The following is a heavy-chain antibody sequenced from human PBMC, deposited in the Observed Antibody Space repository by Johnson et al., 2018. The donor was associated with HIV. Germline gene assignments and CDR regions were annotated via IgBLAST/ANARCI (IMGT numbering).Heavy chain of an antibody. CDR3: AKGISITIFGVVPSAFDI. D-gene: IGHD3-3*01. Sequence: QVQLVESGGGLVKPGGSLRLSCAASGFTFSNAWMSWVRQAPGKGLEWVVSISSDGNNKYYADSVKGRFTISRDNSKNTLYLQMNSLRAEDTAVYYCAKGISITIFGVVPSAFDIWGQGTMVTVSS. CDR2: ISSDGNNK. J-gene: IGHJ3*02. CDR1: GFTFSNAW. V-gene: IGHV3-30*18.